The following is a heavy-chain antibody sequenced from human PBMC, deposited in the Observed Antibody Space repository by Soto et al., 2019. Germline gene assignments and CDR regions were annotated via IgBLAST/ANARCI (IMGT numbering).Heavy chain of an antibody. V-gene: IGHV2-5*02. D-gene: IGHD3-10*01. CDR2: IYWDDDK. CDR3: AHGGHYYGSGSYIGNCFDY. Sequence: QITLKESGPTLVKPTQTLTLTCTFSGFSLSTSGVGVGWIRQPPGKALEWLALIYWDDDKRYSPSLKSRLTITTDASKNQVVLTMTNMDPVDTATYYCAHGGHYYGSGSYIGNCFDYWGQGTLVTVSS. CDR1: GFSLSTSGVG. J-gene: IGHJ4*02.